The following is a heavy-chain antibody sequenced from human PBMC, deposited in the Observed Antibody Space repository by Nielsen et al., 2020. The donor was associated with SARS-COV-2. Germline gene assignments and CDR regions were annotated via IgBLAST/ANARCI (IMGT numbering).Heavy chain of an antibody. Sequence: GKSLKISCAASGFTFSSYWMSWVRQAPGKGLEWVANIKQDGSEKFYVDSVKGRFTISRDNAKNSLYLQMNSLRAEDTAVYYCARGDYSYYYYGMDVWGQGTTVTVSS. J-gene: IGHJ6*02. CDR2: IKQDGSEK. D-gene: IGHD4-11*01. CDR1: GFTFSSYW. V-gene: IGHV3-7*03. CDR3: ARGDYSYYYYGMDV.